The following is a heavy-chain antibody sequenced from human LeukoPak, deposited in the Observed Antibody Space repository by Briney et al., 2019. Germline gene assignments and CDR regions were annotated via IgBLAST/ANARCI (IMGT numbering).Heavy chain of an antibody. CDR3: AIRGYYDTTYAYDYHAMDV. CDR2: ISSSSSTI. V-gene: IGHV3-48*02. CDR1: GFTFSSYS. J-gene: IGHJ6*02. Sequence: GGSLRLSCAASGFTFSSYSMNWVRQAPGKGLEWVSYISSSSSTIYYADSVKGRFTISRDNAKNSLHLQINSLRDEDTAVYYCAIRGYYDTTYAYDYHAMDVWGQGTAVTVSS. D-gene: IGHD3-22*01.